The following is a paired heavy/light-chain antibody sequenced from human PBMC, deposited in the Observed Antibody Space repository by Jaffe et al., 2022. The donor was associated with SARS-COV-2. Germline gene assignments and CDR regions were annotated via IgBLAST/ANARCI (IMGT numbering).Light chain of an antibody. CDR1: QGINNF. V-gene: IGKV1-16*02. CDR3: QQYAGYPRT. J-gene: IGKJ3*01. Sequence: DIQMTQSPSSLSASVGDRVTITCRASQGINNFLAWFQQKPGKAPKSLIYAASSLQSGVPSKFSGSGSGTDFTLTISSLQPEDFATYYCQQYAGYPRTFGPGTKVDI. CDR2: AAS.
Heavy chain of an antibody. CDR1: GFTFSTYW. D-gene: IGHD2-2*01. J-gene: IGHJ3*02. CDR3: AREHCSSTTCFWGDALDI. CDR2: IRQDGGEI. Sequence: EVQLVESGGGLVQPGGSLRLSCAASGFTFSTYWMTWVRQAPGKGLEWVANIRQDGGEIYYVDSVKGRFTISRDNAKDSLYLQMNSLRAEDTAVYYCAREHCSSTTCFWGDALDIWGQGTMVTVSS. V-gene: IGHV3-7*01.